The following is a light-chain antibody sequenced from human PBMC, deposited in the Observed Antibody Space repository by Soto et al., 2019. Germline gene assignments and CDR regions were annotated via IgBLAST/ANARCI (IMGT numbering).Light chain of an antibody. V-gene: IGKV3-15*01. CDR1: QSVSSK. Sequence: EIVMTKSPATLSVSPGERATLSCRASQSVSSKLAWYQQKPGQAPRLLIYGASTRATGIPARFSGSGSGTEFTLIISSLQSEDSAVYDCQQYNSWLWTFGQGTKVDIK. CDR2: GAS. CDR3: QQYNSWLWT. J-gene: IGKJ1*01.